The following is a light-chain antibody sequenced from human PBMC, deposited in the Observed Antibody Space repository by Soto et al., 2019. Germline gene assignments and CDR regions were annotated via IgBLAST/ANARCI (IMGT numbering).Light chain of an antibody. CDR2: DTS. CDR1: QSVSRY. J-gene: IGKJ1*01. V-gene: IGKV3-11*01. Sequence: EIVLTQSPVTLSLSPGERATLSCRARQSVSRYLSWYQQKPGQAPRLLIYDTSIRATGIPATFSGSGSGTDFTLTINSLEPEDFAIYYCQQRTNWLGTFGQGTKVEIK. CDR3: QQRTNWLGT.